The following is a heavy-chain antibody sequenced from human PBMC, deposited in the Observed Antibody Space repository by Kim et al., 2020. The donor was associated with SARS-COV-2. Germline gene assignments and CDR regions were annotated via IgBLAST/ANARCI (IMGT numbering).Heavy chain of an antibody. D-gene: IGHD3-10*01. J-gene: IGHJ4*02. Sequence: YADGVKSRFTISRDNAKNSLYLQMNSLRAEDTAVYYCARGSYGSGSSIDYWGQGTLVTVSS. V-gene: IGHV3-11*04. CDR3: ARGSYGSGSSIDY.